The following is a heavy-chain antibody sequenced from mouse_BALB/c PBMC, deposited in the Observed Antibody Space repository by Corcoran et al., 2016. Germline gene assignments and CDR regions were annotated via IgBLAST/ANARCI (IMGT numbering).Heavy chain of an antibody. CDR2: INTYTGEP. CDR1: GYTFTNYG. D-gene: IGHD1-1*01. Sequence: QIQLVQSGPELKKPGETVKISCKASGYTFTNYGMNWVKQAPGKGLKWMGWINTYTGEPTYADDFKGRFAFSLETSASTAYLQINNLKNEDMATYFCARSPYYGSRNAMDNWGQGTSVTVSS. V-gene: IGHV9-1*02. J-gene: IGHJ4*01. CDR3: ARSPYYGSRNAMDN.